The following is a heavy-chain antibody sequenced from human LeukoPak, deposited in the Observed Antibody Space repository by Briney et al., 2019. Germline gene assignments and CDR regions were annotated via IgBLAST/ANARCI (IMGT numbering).Heavy chain of an antibody. Sequence: PGGSLRLSCAASGFTFSSYAMSWVRQAPGKGLEWVSAISGSGGSTYYADSVKGRFTISRDNSKNTLYLQMDSLRAEDTAVYYCASTYYYDSSGYELSFDPWGQGTLVTVSS. V-gene: IGHV3-23*01. J-gene: IGHJ5*02. CDR2: ISGSGGST. CDR1: GFTFSSYA. D-gene: IGHD3-22*01. CDR3: ASTYYYDSSGYELSFDP.